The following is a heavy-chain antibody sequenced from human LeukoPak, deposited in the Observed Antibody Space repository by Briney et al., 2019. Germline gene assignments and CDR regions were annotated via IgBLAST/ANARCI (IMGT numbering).Heavy chain of an antibody. Sequence: SETLSLTCTVSGGSISSYYWSWIRQPPEKGLEWIGEINQRGITNYNPSLKSRVTISVDTSNNQFSLRLTSVTAADTAVYYCARQGADSSGWTFGFWGQGTLVTVSS. D-gene: IGHD6-19*01. J-gene: IGHJ4*02. CDR2: INQRGIT. V-gene: IGHV4-34*01. CDR1: GGSISSYY. CDR3: ARQGADSSGWTFGF.